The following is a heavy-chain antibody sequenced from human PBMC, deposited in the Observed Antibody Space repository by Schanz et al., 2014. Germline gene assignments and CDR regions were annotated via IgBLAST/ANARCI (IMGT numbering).Heavy chain of an antibody. CDR2: ISSSSSTR. J-gene: IGHJ4*02. CDR1: GFTFSSYS. Sequence: EVHLVESGGGLVQPGGSLRLSCAASGFTFSSYSMNWVRQAPGKGLEWVSYISSSSSTRYYADSVKGRFTISRDNSKSTLYVEMNSLRVEDTAVYYCAKTLFPGGTQTFGNWGRGTLVTVSS. V-gene: IGHV3-48*01. CDR3: AKTLFPGGTQTFGN. D-gene: IGHD2-8*02.